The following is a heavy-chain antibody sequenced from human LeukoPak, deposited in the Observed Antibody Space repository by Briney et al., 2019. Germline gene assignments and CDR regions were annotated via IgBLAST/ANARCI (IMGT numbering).Heavy chain of an antibody. J-gene: IGHJ4*02. Sequence: SVKVSCKASGGTFSGYAISWVRQAPGQGLEWMGGIIPIFGTANYAQKFQGRVTITADESTSTAYMELSSLRSEDTAVYYCALTLDYDYVWGSYRRFDYWGQGTLVTVSS. V-gene: IGHV1-69*13. CDR2: IIPIFGTA. CDR1: GGTFSGYA. D-gene: IGHD3-16*02. CDR3: ALTLDYDYVWGSYRRFDY.